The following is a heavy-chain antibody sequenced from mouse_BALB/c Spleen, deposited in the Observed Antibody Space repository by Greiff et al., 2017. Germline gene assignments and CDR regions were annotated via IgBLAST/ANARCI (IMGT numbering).Heavy chain of an antibody. J-gene: IGHJ1*01. CDR3: ARVGNWYFDV. Sequence: QVQLKQSGAELARPGASVKLSCKASGYTFTSYWMQWVKQRPGQGLEWIGAIYPGDGDTRYTQKFKGKATLTADKSSSTAYMQLSSLASEDSAVYYCARVGNWYFDVWGAGTTVTVSS. V-gene: IGHV1-87*01. D-gene: IGHD1-1*02. CDR1: GYTFTSYW. CDR2: IYPGDGDT.